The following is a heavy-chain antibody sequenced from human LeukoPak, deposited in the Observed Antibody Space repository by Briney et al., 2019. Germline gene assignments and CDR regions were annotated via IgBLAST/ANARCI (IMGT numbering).Heavy chain of an antibody. CDR2: IRSTANGYAT. CDR1: GFTFSGSA. J-gene: IGHJ4*02. V-gene: IGHV3-73*01. CDR3: TSSPTVTTDY. D-gene: IGHD4-17*01. Sequence: GGSLRLSCAACGFTFSGSALHWVRQASGKGLEWVGRIRSTANGYATAYAASVKGRFTISRDDSKNTAYLQMNSLKTEDTAVYYCTSSPTVTTDYWGQGTLVTVSS.